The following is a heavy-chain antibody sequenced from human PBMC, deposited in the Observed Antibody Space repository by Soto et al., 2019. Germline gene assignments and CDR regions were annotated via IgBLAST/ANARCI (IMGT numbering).Heavy chain of an antibody. CDR2: INHSGST. V-gene: IGHV4-34*01. CDR1: GGSFSGYY. J-gene: IGHJ5*02. D-gene: IGHD2-2*01. Sequence: SETLSLTCAVYGGSFSGYYWSWIRQPPGKGLEWIGEINHSGSTNYNPSLKSRVTISVDTSKNQFSLKLSSVTAADTAVYYCARGRIVVVPAAMSWFDPWGQGTLVTVS. CDR3: ARGRIVVVPAAMSWFDP.